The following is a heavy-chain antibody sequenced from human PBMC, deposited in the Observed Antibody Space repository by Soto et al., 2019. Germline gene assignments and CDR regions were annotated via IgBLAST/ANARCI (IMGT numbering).Heavy chain of an antibody. CDR2: IYYSGST. D-gene: IGHD4-4*01. Sequence: PSETLSLTCTVSGGSISSSSYYWGWIRQPPGKGLEWIGSIYYSGSTYYNPSLKSRVTISVDTSKNQFSLKLSSVTAADTAVYYCARLDKWDYSIDYWGQGTLVTSPQ. CDR1: GGSISSSSYY. V-gene: IGHV4-39*01. CDR3: ARLDKWDYSIDY. J-gene: IGHJ4*02.